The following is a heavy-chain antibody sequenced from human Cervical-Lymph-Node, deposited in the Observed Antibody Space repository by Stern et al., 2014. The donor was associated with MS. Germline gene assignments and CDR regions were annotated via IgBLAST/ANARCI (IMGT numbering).Heavy chain of an antibody. J-gene: IGHJ4*02. D-gene: IGHD3-22*01. CDR3: ARDYADDSSPY. Sequence: VQLEESGGGVVQPGRSLRLSCAASGFTFSSYGMHWVRQAPGQGLEWVAVIWYDGSNKYYTDSVKGRFTISRDNSKNTLYLQMNSLRAEDTAVYYCARDYADDSSPYWGQGTLVTVSS. V-gene: IGHV3-33*01. CDR1: GFTFSSYG. CDR2: IWYDGSNK.